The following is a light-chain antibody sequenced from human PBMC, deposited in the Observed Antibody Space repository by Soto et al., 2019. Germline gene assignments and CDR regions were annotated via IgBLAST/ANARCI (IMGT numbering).Light chain of an antibody. J-gene: IGLJ3*02. CDR3: SSYSTSTTPQWV. CDR2: MVS. Sequence: SALTQPASVSGSPGQSITIPCTGTSSDVGGYNYVSWYQKHPGRAPKLVIYMVSARPSGVSSRFSASKSGNTASLTISGLQPEDEADYYCSSYSTSTTPQWVFGGGTKLTVL. CDR1: SSDVGGYNY. V-gene: IGLV2-14*01.